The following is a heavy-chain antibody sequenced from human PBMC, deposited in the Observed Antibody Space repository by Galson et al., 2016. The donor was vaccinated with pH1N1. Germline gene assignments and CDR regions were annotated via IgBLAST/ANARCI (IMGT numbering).Heavy chain of an antibody. CDR2: ISPSGSTI. D-gene: IGHD5-12*01. J-gene: IGHJ6*02. CDR3: ARELSCYPPCFYYYGMDV. CDR1: GCTFSDYY. Sequence: FTCAGSGCTFSDYYMSWIRQAPGKGLEWVSYISPSGSTIYYADSVKGRFTISRDNAKNSLYLQMSSLRSEDTAVYHCARELSCYPPCFYYYGMDVWGQGTTVTVSS. V-gene: IGHV3-11*04.